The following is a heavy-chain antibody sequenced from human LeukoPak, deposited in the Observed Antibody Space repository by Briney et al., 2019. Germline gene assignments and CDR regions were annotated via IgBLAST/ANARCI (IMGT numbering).Heavy chain of an antibody. J-gene: IGHJ3*02. CDR3: ARYDSSGYYYGWGAFDI. CDR2: ISSSSSYI. D-gene: IGHD3-22*01. CDR1: GFTFSSYS. Sequence: GGSLRLSCAASGFTFSSYSMNWVRQAPGKGLEWVSSISSSSSYIYYADSVKGRFTISRDNAKNSLYLQMNSLRAEDTAVYYCARYDSSGYYYGWGAFDIWGQGTMVTVSS. V-gene: IGHV3-21*01.